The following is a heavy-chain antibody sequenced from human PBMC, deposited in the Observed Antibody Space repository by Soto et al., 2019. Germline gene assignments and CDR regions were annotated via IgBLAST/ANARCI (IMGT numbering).Heavy chain of an antibody. J-gene: IGHJ4*02. D-gene: IGHD1-26*01. CDR2: INAGNGNT. CDR1: GYTFTSYA. CDR3: ASSGSYWGIDY. V-gene: IGHV1-3*05. Sequence: QVQLVQSGAEEKKPGASVKVSCKASGYTFTSYAMHWVRQAPGQRLEWMGWINAGNGNTKYSQKFQGRVTITRDTSASTAYMELSSLRPEDTAVYYCASSGSYWGIDYWGQGTLVTVSS.